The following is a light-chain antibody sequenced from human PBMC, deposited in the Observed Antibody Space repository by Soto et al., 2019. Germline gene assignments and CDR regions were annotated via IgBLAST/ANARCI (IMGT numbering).Light chain of an antibody. J-gene: IGKJ5*01. CDR3: QQRSKWPPIT. Sequence: EVVLTQSPGTLSLSPGERATLSCRASQSVADSYLAWYQQKPGRAPRLLIYDASNRATGIPARFSGGGSGTDFTLTIDNLEPEDFAIYYCQQRSKWPPITFGQGTRLEIK. CDR2: DAS. CDR1: QSVADSY. V-gene: IGKV3-11*01.